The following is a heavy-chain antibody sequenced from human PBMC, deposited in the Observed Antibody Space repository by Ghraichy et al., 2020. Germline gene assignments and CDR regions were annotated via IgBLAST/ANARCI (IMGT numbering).Heavy chain of an antibody. CDR1: GGSISGHY. V-gene: IGHV4-4*07. D-gene: IGHD5-18*01. CDR2: MYTNGTT. Sequence: SETLSLTCTVSGGSISGHYWTWIWQPVGKGLEWIWRMYTNGTTNYNPSLRVRVTMSVEASTTQLSLTMNYVTAADTAVYYCARGSYGYSLDDWGQGTLVIVSS. J-gene: IGHJ4*02. CDR3: ARGSYGYSLDD.